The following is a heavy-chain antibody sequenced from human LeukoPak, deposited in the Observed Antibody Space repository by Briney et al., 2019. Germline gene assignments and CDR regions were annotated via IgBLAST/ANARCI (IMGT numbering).Heavy chain of an antibody. CDR1: GYSFTSYW. CDR2: IYPGDSDT. CDR3: ARARSDYYYGMDV. V-gene: IGHV5-51*01. Sequence: GESLKISCKGSGYSFTSYWIGWVRQMPGEGLEWMGIIYPGDSDTRYSPSFQGQVTISADKSISTAYLQWSSLKASDTAMYYCARARSDYYYGMDVWGQGTTVTVSS. J-gene: IGHJ6*02.